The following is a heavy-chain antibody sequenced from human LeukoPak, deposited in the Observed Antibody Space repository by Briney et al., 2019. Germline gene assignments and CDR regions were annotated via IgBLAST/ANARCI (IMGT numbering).Heavy chain of an antibody. V-gene: IGHV3-7*01. CDR1: GFTFSSYW. CDR2: IKQDGSEK. J-gene: IGHJ4*02. Sequence: GGSLRLSCAASGFTFSSYWMSWVRQAPGKGLEWAANIKQDGSEKYYVDSVKGRFTISRDNAKNSLYLQMNSLRGEDTAVYYCARETYSSGWYYFDYWGKGTLVTVSS. D-gene: IGHD6-19*01. CDR3: ARETYSSGWYYFDY.